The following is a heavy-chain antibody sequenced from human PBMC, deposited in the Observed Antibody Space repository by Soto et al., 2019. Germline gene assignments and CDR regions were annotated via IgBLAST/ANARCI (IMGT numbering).Heavy chain of an antibody. D-gene: IGHD1-7*01. Sequence: ESGGGMVQPGGSLRLSCVASGFTFSNYDMHWVRQAPGKGLEYVSSISSNGGTTYYGNSVKGRFTISRDNSKNTLYLQMGSLRAEDMAVYYCVRRVSGNYDYWGQGTLVTVSS. CDR1: GFTFSNYD. CDR3: VRRVSGNYDY. V-gene: IGHV3-64*01. J-gene: IGHJ4*02. CDR2: ISSNGGTT.